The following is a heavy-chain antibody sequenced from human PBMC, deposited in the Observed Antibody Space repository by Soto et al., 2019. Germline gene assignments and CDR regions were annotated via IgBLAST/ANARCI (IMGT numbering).Heavy chain of an antibody. CDR1: GFTFSTYG. J-gene: IGHJ3*02. V-gene: IGHV3-30*18. Sequence: QVQLVESGGGVVQPGRSLRLSCAASGFTFSTYGMHWVRQAPGKGLEWVAVMGNDGITTFYADSVKGRFTISRDNSKNTLFLQINSLRADDTAVYYCAKEFQWELHAFDILGQGTMVTVSS. CDR3: AKEFQWELHAFDI. CDR2: MGNDGITT. D-gene: IGHD1-26*01.